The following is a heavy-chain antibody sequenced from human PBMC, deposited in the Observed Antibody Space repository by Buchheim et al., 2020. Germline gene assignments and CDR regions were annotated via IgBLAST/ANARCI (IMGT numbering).Heavy chain of an antibody. Sequence: QVQLVQSGAEVKKPGASVKVSCKASGYTFTGYYMHWVRQAPGQGLEWMGRINPNSGGTNYAQKFQGRVTMTRDTSISTAYLERGRRRSDDRAVYYCARDVIGCSSTSCQTLDYWGQETL. CDR2: INPNSGGT. CDR3: ARDVIGCSSTSCQTLDY. J-gene: IGHJ4*02. V-gene: IGHV1-2*06. CDR1: GYTFTGYY. D-gene: IGHD2-2*01.